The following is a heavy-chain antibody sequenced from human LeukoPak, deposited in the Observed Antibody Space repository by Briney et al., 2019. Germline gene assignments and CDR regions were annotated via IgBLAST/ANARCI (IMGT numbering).Heavy chain of an antibody. J-gene: IGHJ4*02. V-gene: IGHV3-23*01. CDR3: AIVADTSGYYYSDY. CDR2: ISGTGGST. CDR1: GFTFSSSA. Sequence: GVLRLSCAASGFTFSSSAMSWFRQAPGKGLGWVSAISGTGGSTFSADSVKGRFTISRDNSKNTLYLQMNSLRAEDTAVYYCAIVADTSGYYYSDYWGQGTLVTVSS. D-gene: IGHD3-22*01.